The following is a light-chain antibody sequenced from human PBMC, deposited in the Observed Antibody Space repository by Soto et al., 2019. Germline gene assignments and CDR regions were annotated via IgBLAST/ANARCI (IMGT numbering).Light chain of an antibody. CDR3: QQHNNWHPYP. J-gene: IGKJ2*01. V-gene: IGKV3-15*01. CDR2: GAS. CDR1: QSVSSN. Sequence: EIVMTQSPATLSVSPGVRATLSCRASQSVSSNLAWYQQKPGQAPRLLIYGASTRATGIPARFSGSGSGTEFTLTISRLQSEYFAVYYFQQHNNWHPYPFGQGTKLEIK.